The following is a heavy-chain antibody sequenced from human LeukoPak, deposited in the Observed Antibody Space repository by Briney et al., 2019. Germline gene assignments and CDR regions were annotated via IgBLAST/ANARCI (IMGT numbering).Heavy chain of an antibody. V-gene: IGHV3-21*01. J-gene: IGHJ4*02. CDR3: VRLRRNNDRNGYYYYYDY. CDR1: GYTFSDFS. CDR2: ISVRSNYR. Sequence: PGGSLRLSCAASGYTFSDFSVNWVRQAPGKGLEWVSSISVRSNYRYYADSVRGRFTISRDDARDSLFLQMNSLRAEDTAVYFCVRLRRNNDRNGYYYYYDYWGQGTLVTVSS. D-gene: IGHD5-24*01.